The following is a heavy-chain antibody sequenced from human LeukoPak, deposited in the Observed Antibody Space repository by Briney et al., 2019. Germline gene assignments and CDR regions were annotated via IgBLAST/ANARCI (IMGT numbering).Heavy chain of an antibody. CDR3: ARVGISKGWFDP. Sequence: GASVKVSCKASGYTFTNYYIHWVRQAPGQGLEWMGWIHPNTGGTDFAQYFQGRVTMTRDTSISTAYMELSRLRSDDTAVYYCARVGISKGWFDPWGQGSLVIVSS. CDR1: GYTFTNYY. J-gene: IGHJ5*02. D-gene: IGHD2-15*01. CDR2: IHPNTGGT. V-gene: IGHV1-2*02.